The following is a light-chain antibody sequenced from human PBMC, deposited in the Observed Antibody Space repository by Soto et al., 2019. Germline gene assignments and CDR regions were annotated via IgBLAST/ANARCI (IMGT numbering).Light chain of an antibody. CDR2: DAS. Sequence: DIQMTQSPSSLSASVGDRVTITCQASQDITNFLNWYQQKPGKAPKLLIYDASNLKTGVPSRFSGGGSGTDFTFTITSLQPEDIATYYCQRYGNLPPYTFGQGTKLEIK. CDR3: QRYGNLPPYT. J-gene: IGKJ2*01. V-gene: IGKV1-33*01. CDR1: QDITNF.